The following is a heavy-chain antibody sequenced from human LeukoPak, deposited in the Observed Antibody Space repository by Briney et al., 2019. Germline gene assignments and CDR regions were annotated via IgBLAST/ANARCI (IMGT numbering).Heavy chain of an antibody. V-gene: IGHV4-39*07. CDR3: ARGHGQGGYYYGSGSYYNSAGSYYYYMDV. Sequence: SETLSLTCTVSGCSISSSSYYWGWIRQPPGKGLEWIGSIYYSGSTYYNPSLKSRVTISVDTSKNQFSLKLSSVTATDMAVYYCARGHGQGGYYYGSGSYYNSAGSYYYYMDVWGKGTTVTVSS. J-gene: IGHJ6*03. CDR2: IYYSGST. CDR1: GCSISSSSYY. D-gene: IGHD3-10*01.